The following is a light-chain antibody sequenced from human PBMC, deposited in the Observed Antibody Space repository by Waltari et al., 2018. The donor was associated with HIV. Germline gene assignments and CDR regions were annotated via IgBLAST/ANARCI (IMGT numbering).Light chain of an antibody. CDR2: EVS. J-gene: IGLJ3*02. CDR3: CSYASTSSYVM. V-gene: IGLV2-23*02. Sequence: QSALTQPASVSGSPGQSITISCTGTSSDVGIYNLVSWYHQYPGKAPKLIIYEVSQRPSGVSNRFSGSKSGNTASLTISGLQAEDEADYYCCSYASTSSYVMFGGGTKLTVL. CDR1: SSDVGIYNL.